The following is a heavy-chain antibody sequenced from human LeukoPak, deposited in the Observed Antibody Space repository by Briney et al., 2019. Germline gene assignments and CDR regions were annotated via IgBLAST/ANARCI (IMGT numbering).Heavy chain of an antibody. CDR1: GFTFSNYW. V-gene: IGHV3-74*01. J-gene: IGHJ4*02. CDR3: ARDLRYCSSTSCYDPNFDY. D-gene: IGHD2-2*01. Sequence: GGSLRLSCAASGFTFSNYWMHWVRQAPGKGLVWVSRINTDGSSTSYADSVKGRFTISRDNAKNTLYLQMNSLRAEDTAVYYCARDLRYCSSTSCYDPNFDYWGQGTLVTVPS. CDR2: INTDGSST.